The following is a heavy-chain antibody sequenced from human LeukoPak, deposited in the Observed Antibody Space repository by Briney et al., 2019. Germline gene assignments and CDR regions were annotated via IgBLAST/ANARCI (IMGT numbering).Heavy chain of an antibody. CDR2: ISGSGGGT. Sequence: PVGSLRLSCVVSGITLSNYGMSWVRQAPGKGLDWVSGISGSGGGTNYADSVKGRFTISRDNSKNTLYLQMNSLRAEDTAVYFCARRGVVIRAVILIGFHTEASYFDCWGQGNLVTVSS. J-gene: IGHJ4*02. V-gene: IGHV3-23*01. CDR3: ARRGVVIRAVILIGFHTEASYFDC. CDR1: GITLSNYG. D-gene: IGHD3-10*01.